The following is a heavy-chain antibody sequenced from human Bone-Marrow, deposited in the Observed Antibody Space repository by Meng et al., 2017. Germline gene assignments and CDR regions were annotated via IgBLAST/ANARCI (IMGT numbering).Heavy chain of an antibody. D-gene: IGHD4-17*01. V-gene: IGHV4-4*02. Sequence: QVQLQESGPGLVKPSGTLSLTCAVSGGSISSSNWWNWVRQSPGKGLEWIGEIYHSGSTNYNPSLESRVTISVDKSKNQFSLKLSSVTAADTAVYYCASSMTTVTAEIDYWGQGTLVTVSS. CDR2: IYHSGST. J-gene: IGHJ4*02. CDR3: ASSMTTVTAEIDY. CDR1: GGSISSSNW.